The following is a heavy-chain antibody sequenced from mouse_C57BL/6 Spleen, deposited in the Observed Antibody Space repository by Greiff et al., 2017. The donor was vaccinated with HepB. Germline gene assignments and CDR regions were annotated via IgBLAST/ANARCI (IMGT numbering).Heavy chain of an antibody. CDR2: IYPRSGNT. D-gene: IGHD2-12*01. CDR3: ARECGFLDDRDYYAMDY. V-gene: IGHV1-81*01. Sequence: VQLQQSGAELARPGASVKLSCKASGYTFTSYGISWVKQRTGQGLEWIGEIYPRSGNTYYNEKFKGKATLTADKSSSTAYMELRSLTSEDSAVSFYARECGFLDDRDYYAMDYWGQGTSVTVSS. CDR1: GYTFTSYG. J-gene: IGHJ4*01.